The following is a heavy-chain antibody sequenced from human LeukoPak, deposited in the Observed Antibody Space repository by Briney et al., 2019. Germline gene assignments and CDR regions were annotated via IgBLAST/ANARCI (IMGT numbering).Heavy chain of an antibody. CDR2: IRSKANSYAT. CDR3: TRQGQGTFDAFDI. J-gene: IGHJ3*02. CDR1: GFTFSGSA. Sequence: GGSLRLSCAASGFTFSGSAMHWVRQASGKGLEWVGRIRSKANSYATAYAASVKGRFTISRDDSKNTAYLQMSSLKTEDTAVYYCTRQGQGTFDAFDIWGQGTMVTVSS. D-gene: IGHD1-1*01. V-gene: IGHV3-73*01.